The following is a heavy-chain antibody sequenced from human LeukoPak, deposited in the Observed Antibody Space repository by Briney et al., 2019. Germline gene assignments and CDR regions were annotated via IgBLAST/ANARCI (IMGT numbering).Heavy chain of an antibody. D-gene: IGHD3-10*01. CDR1: GGSISSSNW. CDR3: ARDGSGSSFDY. J-gene: IGHJ4*02. CDR2: IYHSGST. V-gene: IGHV4-4*02. Sequence: SETLSLTCAVSGGSISSSNWWSWVRQPPGKGLEWIGEIYHSGSTNYIPSLKSRVTISVDKSKNQFSLRLSYVTAADTAVYYCARDGSGSSFDYWGQGTLVTVSS.